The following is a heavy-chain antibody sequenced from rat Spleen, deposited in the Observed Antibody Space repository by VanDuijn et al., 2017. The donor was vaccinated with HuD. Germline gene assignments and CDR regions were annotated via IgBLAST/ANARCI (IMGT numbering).Heavy chain of an antibody. J-gene: IGHJ2*01. Sequence: QVQLKESGPGLVQPSQTLSLTCTVSGFSLTSYHISWVRQPPGKGLEWMGVIWTGGSTDYNSALKSRLSISRDTSKNQVFLKMNSLQSEDTTTYYCAREPYYYSSYIWDYWGQGVMVTVSS. V-gene: IGHV2-43*01. CDR1: GFSLTSYH. CDR3: AREPYYYSSYIWDY. CDR2: IWTGGST. D-gene: IGHD1-2*01.